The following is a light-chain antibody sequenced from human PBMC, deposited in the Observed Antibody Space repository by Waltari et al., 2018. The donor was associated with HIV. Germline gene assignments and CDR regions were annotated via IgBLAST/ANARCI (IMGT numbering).Light chain of an antibody. Sequence: DIQLTQSPSPLSASVGDRVTITCRARKIIRDYVNWYQQKPGKPPKLLIYSATSLQPGVQPRFSGSGAGTDFALTISSLQPEDFAIYYFEQIYTFPLFTFGPGTKVDLK. V-gene: IGKV1-39*01. CDR3: EQIYTFPLFT. CDR2: SAT. J-gene: IGKJ3*01. CDR1: KIIRDY.